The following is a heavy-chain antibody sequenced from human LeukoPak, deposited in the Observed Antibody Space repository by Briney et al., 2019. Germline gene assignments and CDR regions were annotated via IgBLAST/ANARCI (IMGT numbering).Heavy chain of an antibody. CDR1: GFTFSSYD. V-gene: IGHV3-13*01. J-gene: IGHJ3*02. Sequence: GGSLGLSCAASGFTFSSYDMHWVRQATGKGLEWVSAIKGRFTISRENAKNSLYLQMNSLRAGDTAVYYCARSRGTKRAFDIWGQGTMVTVSS. D-gene: IGHD3-16*01. CDR3: ARSRGTKRAFDI. CDR2: I.